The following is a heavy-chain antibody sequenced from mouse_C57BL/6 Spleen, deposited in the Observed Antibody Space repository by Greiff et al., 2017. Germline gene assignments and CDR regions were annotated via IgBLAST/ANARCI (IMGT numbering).Heavy chain of an antibody. J-gene: IGHJ2*01. CDR2: ISRGSSTI. CDR3: ARPRDYGNSLDD. V-gene: IGHV5-17*01. D-gene: IGHD2-1*01. CDR1: GFTFSDYG. Sequence: DVKLQESGGGLVKPGGSLKLSCAASGFTFSDYGMHWVRQAPEQGLEWVAYISRGSSTIYYADTVKGRFTLSRDNAKNTLFLQMTSLRSEDTAMYYCARPRDYGNSLDDWGQGTTLTVSS.